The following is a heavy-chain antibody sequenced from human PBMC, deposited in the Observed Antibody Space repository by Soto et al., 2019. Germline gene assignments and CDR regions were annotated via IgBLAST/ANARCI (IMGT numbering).Heavy chain of an antibody. CDR1: GGSLSSSSYY. V-gene: IGHV4-39*01. D-gene: IGHD3-16*01. J-gene: IGHJ4*02. CDR2: IYYNGNT. CDR3: GRHDSTYYLLAINY. Sequence: QLHLQESGPGLVKPSETLSLTCIVSGGSLSSSSYYWAWIRQPPGKGLEWIGTIYYNGNTYYNPSLKSRVTIALDTSKNECSLKLSSVTATDTAVYYCGRHDSTYYLLAINYWGQGTVATVSS.